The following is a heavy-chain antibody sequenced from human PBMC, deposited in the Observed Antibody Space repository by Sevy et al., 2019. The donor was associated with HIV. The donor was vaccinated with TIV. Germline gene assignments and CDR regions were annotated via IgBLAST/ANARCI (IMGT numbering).Heavy chain of an antibody. CDR1: GGSISSYY. Sequence: SETLSLTCTVSGGSISSYYWSWIRQPPGKGLEWIGYIYYSGSTNYNPSLKSRVTISVDTSKNQFSLKLSSVTAADTAVCYCARHDHFFHSALDSWGQGTLVTVSS. CDR3: ARHDHFFHSALDS. D-gene: IGHD1-26*01. J-gene: IGHJ4*02. CDR2: IYYSGST. V-gene: IGHV4-59*08.